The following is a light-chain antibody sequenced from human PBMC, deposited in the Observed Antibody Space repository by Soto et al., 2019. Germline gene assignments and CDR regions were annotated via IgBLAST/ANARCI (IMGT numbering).Light chain of an antibody. Sequence: EIAVTQSPATLSLSPGERATLACRASQSVSSYLAWYQQKPGQAPRLLIYDASNRATGIPARFSGSGSGTDFTLTISSLEPEDFAVYYCQQRSNWPPSFGQGTQLEIK. CDR2: DAS. CDR3: QQRSNWPPS. CDR1: QSVSSY. V-gene: IGKV3-11*01. J-gene: IGKJ5*01.